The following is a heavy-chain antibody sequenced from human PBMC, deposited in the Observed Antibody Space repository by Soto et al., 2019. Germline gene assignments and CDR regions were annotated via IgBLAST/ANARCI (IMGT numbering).Heavy chain of an antibody. CDR1: VWSVTRYR. Sequence: SSGERCVWSVTRYRWGPLRQMHGKGLEWMGIIYPGDSDTRYSPSFQGQVTISADKSISTAYLQWSSLKASDTAMYYCARQGSRYCSGGSCYSGFDYWGQGTLVPAPQ. J-gene: IGHJ4*02. V-gene: IGHV5-51*01. D-gene: IGHD2-15*01. CDR3: ARQGSRYCSGGSCYSGFDY. CDR2: IYPGDSDT.